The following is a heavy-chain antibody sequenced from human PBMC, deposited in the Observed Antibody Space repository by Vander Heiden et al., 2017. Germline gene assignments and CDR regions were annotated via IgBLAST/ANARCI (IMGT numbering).Heavy chain of an antibody. J-gene: IGHJ4*02. Sequence: QVQLVESGGGVVQPGRSLRLSCAASGFTFSSYGMHWVRQAPGKGLEWVAVISYDGSNKYYADSVKGRVTISRDNSKNTLYLQMNSLRAEDTAVYYCAKDTYYYDSSGYWGYFDYWGQGTLVTVSS. D-gene: IGHD3-22*01. CDR1: GFTFSSYG. V-gene: IGHV3-30*18. CDR3: AKDTYYYDSSGYWGYFDY. CDR2: ISYDGSNK.